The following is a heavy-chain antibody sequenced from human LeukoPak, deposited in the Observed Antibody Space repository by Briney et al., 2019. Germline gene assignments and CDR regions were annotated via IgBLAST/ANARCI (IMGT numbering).Heavy chain of an antibody. CDR2: IYYSGST. Sequence: SSETLSLTCTVSGVSVSSASYYWSWIRQPPGKGLEWIGYIYYSGSTNSNPSLKSRVTISVDTSKNQFSLKLSSVTAADTAVYYCARVVQRAWFDPWGQGTLVTVSS. CDR3: ARVVQRAWFDP. D-gene: IGHD3-10*01. V-gene: IGHV4-61*01. J-gene: IGHJ5*02. CDR1: GVSVSSASYY.